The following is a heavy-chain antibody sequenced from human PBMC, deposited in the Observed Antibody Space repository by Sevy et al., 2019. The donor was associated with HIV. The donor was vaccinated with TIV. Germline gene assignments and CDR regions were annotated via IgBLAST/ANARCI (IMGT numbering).Heavy chain of an antibody. J-gene: IGHJ6*02. CDR1: GFTFSSYA. CDR2: ISYDGSNK. Sequence: EGSLRLSCAASGFTFSSYAMHWVRQAPGKGLEWVAVISYDGSNKYYADSVKGRFTISRDNSKNTLYLQMNSLRAEDTAVYYCARDSGPFSAYYYYGMDVWGQGTTVTVSS. V-gene: IGHV3-30-3*01. CDR3: ARDSGPFSAYYYYGMDV.